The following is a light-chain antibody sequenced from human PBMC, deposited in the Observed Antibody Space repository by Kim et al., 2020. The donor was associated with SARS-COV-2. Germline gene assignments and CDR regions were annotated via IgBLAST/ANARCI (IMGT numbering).Light chain of an antibody. V-gene: IGLV4-69*02. J-gene: IGLJ2*01. CDR3: QTWGTGIHVV. CDR1: SAKSDYT. Sequence: SVQLTWQLRSAKSDYTIGWHQQQPEKGPRYLMKLNSDGSHSKGDGIPDRFSGSTSGAERYLTISSLQSEDEADYYCQTWGTGIHVVFGGGTQLTVL. CDR2: LNSDGSH.